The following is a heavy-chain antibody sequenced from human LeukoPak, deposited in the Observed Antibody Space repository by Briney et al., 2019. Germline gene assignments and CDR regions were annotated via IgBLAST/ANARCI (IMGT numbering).Heavy chain of an antibody. CDR2: IYHSGST. CDR3: ARFEGRYGDSVD. Sequence: SETLSLTCAVSGYSISSGYYWGWIRQPPGKGLEWIGSIYHSGSTYYNPSLKSRVTISVDTSKNQFSPKPSSVTAADTAVYYCARFEGRYGDSVDWSQGTLVTVSS. CDR1: GYSISSGYY. V-gene: IGHV4-38-2*01. J-gene: IGHJ4*02. D-gene: IGHD4-17*01.